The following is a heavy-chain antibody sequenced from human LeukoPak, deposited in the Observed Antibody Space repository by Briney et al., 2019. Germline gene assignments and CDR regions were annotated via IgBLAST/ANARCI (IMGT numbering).Heavy chain of an antibody. CDR3: ANDDSFRMDV. Sequence: PSGTLSLTCAVSGGSISSRDWWSWIRQPPGKGLEWIGEIYHGGGTNYNPSLKSRVTISVDKSKNQFSLNLSSVTAADTAVYYCANDDSFRMDVWGQGTTVTVSS. CDR2: IYHGGGT. D-gene: IGHD1-1*01. V-gene: IGHV4-4*02. CDR1: GGSISSRDW. J-gene: IGHJ6*02.